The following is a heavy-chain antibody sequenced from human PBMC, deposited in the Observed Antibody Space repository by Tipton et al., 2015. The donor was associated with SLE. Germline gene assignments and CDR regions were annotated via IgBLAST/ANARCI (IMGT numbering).Heavy chain of an antibody. CDR1: GDSISSSSYY. CDR3: ARGDSSQEFDY. Sequence: TLSLTCTVSGDSISSSSYYWGWIRQPPGKGLEWIGSIYYSGSTYYNPSLKSRVTISVDTSKNQFSLKLSSVTAADTAVYYCARGDSSQEFDYWGQGTLVTVSS. V-gene: IGHV4-39*07. CDR2: IYYSGST. D-gene: IGHD6-19*01. J-gene: IGHJ4*02.